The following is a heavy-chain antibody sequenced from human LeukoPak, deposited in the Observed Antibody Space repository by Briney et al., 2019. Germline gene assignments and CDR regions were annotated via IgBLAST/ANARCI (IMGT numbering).Heavy chain of an antibody. V-gene: IGHV4-31*03. Sequence: SETLSLTCSVSGGSISSEGFYWSWIRQHPGKGPEWIAYIYHSGRTYYNPSLKSRLTISVDTSKNQLSMSLKSVTAADTAVYYCARVVTSSLYFFDYWGQGTLVSVSS. CDR1: GGSISSEGFY. D-gene: IGHD2-21*02. CDR3: ARVVTSSLYFFDY. J-gene: IGHJ4*02. CDR2: IYHSGRT.